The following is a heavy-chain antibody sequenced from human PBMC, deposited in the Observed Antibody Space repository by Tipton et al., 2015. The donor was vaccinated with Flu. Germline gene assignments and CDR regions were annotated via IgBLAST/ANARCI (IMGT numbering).Heavy chain of an antibody. J-gene: IGHJ6*02. CDR3: AAGDAMDV. Sequence: SLRLSCAASGFTVSSNYMSWVRQAPGKGLEWVSVIYSGGSTYYADSVKGRFTISRDNAKNSLYLQMNSLRAEDTAVYYCAAGDAMDVWGQGTTVTVSS. CDR1: GFTVSSNY. CDR2: IYSGGST. D-gene: IGHD3-10*01. V-gene: IGHV3-53*01.